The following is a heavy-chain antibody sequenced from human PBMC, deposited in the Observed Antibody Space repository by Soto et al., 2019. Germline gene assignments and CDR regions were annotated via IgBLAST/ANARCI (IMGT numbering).Heavy chain of an antibody. V-gene: IGHV3-23*01. CDR2: ISGSGGST. D-gene: IGHD1-26*01. CDR1: GFTFSSYA. J-gene: IGHJ4*02. Sequence: EVQLLESGGGLVQPGGSLRLSCAASGFTFSSYAMRWVRQAPVKGLEWVSAISGSGGSTYYADSVKGRFTISRDNSKNTLYLHMNSLRAEDTAVYYCARRGSGSYYDYWGQGTLVTVS. CDR3: ARRGSGSYYDY.